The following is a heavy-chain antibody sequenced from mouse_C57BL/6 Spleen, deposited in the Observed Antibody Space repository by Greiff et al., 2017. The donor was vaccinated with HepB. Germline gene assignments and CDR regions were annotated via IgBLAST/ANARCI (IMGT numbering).Heavy chain of an antibody. Sequence: EVKLMESGGGLVKPGGSLKLSCAASGFTFSDYGMHWVRQAPEKGLEWVAYISSGSSTIYYADTVKGRFTISRDNAKHTLFLQMTSLRSEDTAMYYCSRLGDYDVGWLAYWGQGTLVTVSA. CDR1: GFTFSDYG. V-gene: IGHV5-17*01. CDR3: SRLGDYDVGWLAY. D-gene: IGHD2-4*01. CDR2: ISSGSSTI. J-gene: IGHJ3*01.